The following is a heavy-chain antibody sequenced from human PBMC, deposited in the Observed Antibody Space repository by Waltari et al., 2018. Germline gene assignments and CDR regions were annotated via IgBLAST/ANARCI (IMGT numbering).Heavy chain of an antibody. CDR3: ATSIAVAGTKDY. Sequence: QVQLVQSGAEVKTPGASVKVSCKASGYTFPSYDIHWVRQATGQGLEWMGWMNPNSGNTGYAQKFQGRVTMTRNTSISTAYMELSSLRSEDTAVYYCATSIAVAGTKDYWGQGTLVTVSS. J-gene: IGHJ4*02. CDR1: GYTFPSYD. V-gene: IGHV1-8*01. D-gene: IGHD6-19*01. CDR2: MNPNSGNT.